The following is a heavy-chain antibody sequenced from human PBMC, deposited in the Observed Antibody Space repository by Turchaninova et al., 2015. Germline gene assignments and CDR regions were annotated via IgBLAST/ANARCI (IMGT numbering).Heavy chain of an antibody. CDR3: AREEAGGFFDY. CDR2: INPSGTGT. D-gene: IGHD3-10*01. CDR1: GYAFANYY. J-gene: IGHJ4*02. Sequence: QVQLVQSGAEVKKPGGSVKLSCKASGYAFANYYMHWVRQAPGQGVEWVGLINPSGTGTNYAQRVQARVTMTRDTSTSTVYMDLNSLTSEDAAVYYCAREEAGGFFDYWGQGTLVTVSS. V-gene: IGHV1-46*01.